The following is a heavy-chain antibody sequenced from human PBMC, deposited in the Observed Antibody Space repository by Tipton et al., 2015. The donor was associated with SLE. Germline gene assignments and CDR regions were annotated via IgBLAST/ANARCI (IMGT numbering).Heavy chain of an antibody. J-gene: IGHJ2*01. Sequence: TLSLTCAVYGGSFSGYYWSWIRQPPGKGLEWIGEINHSGSTNYNPSLKSRVTISVDTSKNQFSLKLSSVTAADTAVYYCARHQRSPHIVVVIDWYFDLWGRGTLVTVSS. CDR2: INHSGST. V-gene: IGHV4-34*01. CDR1: GGSFSGYY. D-gene: IGHD2-21*01. CDR3: ARHQRSPHIVVVIDWYFDL.